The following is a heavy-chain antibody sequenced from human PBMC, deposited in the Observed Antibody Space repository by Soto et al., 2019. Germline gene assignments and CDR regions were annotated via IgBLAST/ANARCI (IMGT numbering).Heavy chain of an antibody. J-gene: IGHJ4*02. Sequence: GGALRLSCSASRFTFGGYAMSWVRQAPGKGLEWVSGITGNAANTVYADSVRGRFTISRDNSKNALYLQLNSLRAEDTAVYFCAKAARDCGGDCYSSYFDSWGQGALVTVSS. CDR3: AKAARDCGGDCYSSYFDS. CDR2: ITGNAANT. D-gene: IGHD2-21*02. CDR1: RFTFGGYA. V-gene: IGHV3-23*01.